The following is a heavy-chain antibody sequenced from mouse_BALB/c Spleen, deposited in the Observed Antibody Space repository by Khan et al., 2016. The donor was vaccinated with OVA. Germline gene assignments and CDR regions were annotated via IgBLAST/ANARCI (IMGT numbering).Heavy chain of an antibody. CDR2: INPTSGYT. V-gene: IGHV1-7*01. J-gene: IGHJ2*01. CDR3: TRDRIDY. Sequence: VQLQQSGAELAKPGASVKMSCKASGYTFTTYWMNWVQQRPGQGLEWIGYINPTSGYTDYNDKFKDRATLSADKSSSTANMQLNSLTSEDSAVYYCTRDRIDYWGQGTTLTVSS. CDR1: GYTFTTYW.